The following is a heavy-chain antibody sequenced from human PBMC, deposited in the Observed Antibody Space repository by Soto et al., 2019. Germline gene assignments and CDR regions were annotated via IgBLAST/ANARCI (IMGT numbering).Heavy chain of an antibody. D-gene: IGHD6-6*01. Sequence: EVQLVESGGGLVQPGGSLRLACTASGFILSDHYMDWVRQAPGKGLEWIGRSRDKVNSYTTQYAASVKGRFTISRDESKDSLYLQIDNLKTEDTAVYFCTRGGSSSPYYDPMDGWGQGTTVIISS. J-gene: IGHJ6*02. CDR1: GFILSDHY. CDR3: TRGGSSSPYYDPMDG. CDR2: SRDKVNSYTT. V-gene: IGHV3-72*01.